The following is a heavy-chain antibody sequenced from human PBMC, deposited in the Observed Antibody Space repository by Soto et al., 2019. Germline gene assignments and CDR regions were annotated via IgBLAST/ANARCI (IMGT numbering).Heavy chain of an antibody. V-gene: IGHV2-5*02. J-gene: IGHJ5*02. CDR2: IYWDDDK. D-gene: IGHD3-3*01. CDR3: AHRLDLWSGYKNWFDP. CDR1: GFSLSTSGVG. Sequence: QITLKESGPTLVKPTQTLTLTCTFSGFSLSTSGVGVGWIRQPPGKALEWLALIYWDDDKRYSPSLKSRLTITKDTSKNQVVLTMTNMDPVDTATYYCAHRLDLWSGYKNWFDPWGQGTLVTVSS.